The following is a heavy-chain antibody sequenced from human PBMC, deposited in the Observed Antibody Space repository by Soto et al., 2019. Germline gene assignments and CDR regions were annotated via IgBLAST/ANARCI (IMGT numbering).Heavy chain of an antibody. CDR1: GFSLSTSGVG. CDR2: IYWDDDK. V-gene: IGHV2-5*02. CDR3: AXXVXXXXXXXXXXXFDX. Sequence: QITLKESGPTLVKPTQTLTLTCTFSGFSLSTSGVGVGWIRQPPGKALEWLALIYWDDDKRYSPSLKTRLSITXEPSKKQVVVTXTNMDPVDTAXXXXAXXVXXXXXXXXXXXFDXWGQGTLVTVSS. J-gene: IGHJ5*02.